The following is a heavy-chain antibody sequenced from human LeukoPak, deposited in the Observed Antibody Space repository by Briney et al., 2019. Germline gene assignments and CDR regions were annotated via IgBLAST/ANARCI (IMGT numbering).Heavy chain of an antibody. CDR3: ARQWGTAVRGASDY. CDR2: FLYSGST. CDR1: GGSISGYY. D-gene: IGHD3-10*01. J-gene: IGHJ4*02. Sequence: SVTLSLTCNVSGGSISGYYWSWIPQPPGKGREYIGNFLYSGSTNYNPSLKSRVTISVDTSKNQFSLKLSSVTAADTAVYYCARQWGTAVRGASDYWGQGTLVTVSS. V-gene: IGHV4-59*08.